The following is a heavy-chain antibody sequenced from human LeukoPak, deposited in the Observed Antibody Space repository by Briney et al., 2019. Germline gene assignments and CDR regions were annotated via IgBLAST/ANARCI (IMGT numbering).Heavy chain of an antibody. CDR2: INPNSGGT. CDR3: ARGYCSGGSCYYYYYYMDV. CDR1: GYTFTGYY. Sequence: ASVKVSCKASGYTFTGYYMHWVRQAPGQGLEWMGWINPNSGGTNYAQKFQGRVTMTRDTSISTAYMELSRPRSDDTAVYYCARGYCSGGSCYYYYYYMDVWGKGTTVTVSS. J-gene: IGHJ6*03. V-gene: IGHV1-2*02. D-gene: IGHD2-15*01.